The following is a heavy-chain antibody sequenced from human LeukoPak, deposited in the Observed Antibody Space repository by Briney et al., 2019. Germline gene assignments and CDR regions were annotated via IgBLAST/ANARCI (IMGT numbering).Heavy chain of an antibody. V-gene: IGHV4-59*08. CDR3: ARQGGGFWYFDL. CDR2: IYYSGST. Sequence: SETLSLTCTVSGGSISSYYWSWIRQPPGKGLEWIGYIYYSGSTNYNPSLKSRITISVDTSKNQFSLKLSSMTAADTAVYYCARQGGGFWYFDLWGRGTLVTVSS. D-gene: IGHD6-25*01. J-gene: IGHJ2*01. CDR1: GGSISSYY.